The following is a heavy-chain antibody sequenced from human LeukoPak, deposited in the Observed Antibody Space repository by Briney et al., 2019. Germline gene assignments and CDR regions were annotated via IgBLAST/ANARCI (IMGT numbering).Heavy chain of an antibody. CDR1: GDSINSSDYY. J-gene: IGHJ2*01. D-gene: IGHD2-15*01. V-gene: IGHV4-30-4*08. Sequence: PSQTLSLTCTVSGDSINSSDYYWGWIRQPPGKGLEWIGYIYYSGSPYYNPSLKSRVTISVDTSKNQFSLKLSSVTAADTAVYYCARVAYCSGGSCYSPVWWYFDLWGRGTLVTVSS. CDR3: ARVAYCSGGSCYSPVWWYFDL. CDR2: IYYSGSP.